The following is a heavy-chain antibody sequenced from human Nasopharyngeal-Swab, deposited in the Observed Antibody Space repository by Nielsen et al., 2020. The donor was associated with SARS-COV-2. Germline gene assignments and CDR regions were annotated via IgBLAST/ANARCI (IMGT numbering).Heavy chain of an antibody. V-gene: IGHV1-46*01. CDR3: ARGGDPREVVAATDCFDP. D-gene: IGHD2-15*01. CDR2: INPGGGSA. Sequence: WVRQAPGQGLERMGIINPGGGSARYSQNFQGRVTMTRDTSTSTVYMELSSLRSEDTAVYYCARGGDPREVVAATDCFDPWGQGTLVTVSS. J-gene: IGHJ5*02.